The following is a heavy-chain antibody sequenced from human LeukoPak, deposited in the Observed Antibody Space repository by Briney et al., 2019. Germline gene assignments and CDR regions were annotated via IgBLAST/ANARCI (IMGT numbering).Heavy chain of an antibody. V-gene: IGHV4-39*07. CDR3: ARVWWFGEDPARPFDY. CDR1: GGSISSSSYY. J-gene: IGHJ4*02. CDR2: IYYSGST. D-gene: IGHD3-10*01. Sequence: KPSETLSLTCTVSGGSISSSSYYWGWIRQPPGKGLEWIGSIYYSGSTYYNPSLKSRVTISVDTSKNQFSLKLSSVTAADTAVYYCARVWWFGEDPARPFDYWGQGTLVTVSS.